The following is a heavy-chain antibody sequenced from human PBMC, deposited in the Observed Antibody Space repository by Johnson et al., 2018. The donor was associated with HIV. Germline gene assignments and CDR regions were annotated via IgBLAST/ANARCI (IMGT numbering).Heavy chain of an antibody. Sequence: QVQLVESGGGVVQPGRSLTLSCAPSGFAFSTYAMHWVRQAPGKGLEWVAVISYHGSDKIYADSVKGRFTVSRDNSKNTLDLQMSSLRPDDTAMYYCARDNGYYYDSSGSRNAFDIWGQGTMVTVSS. D-gene: IGHD3-22*01. CDR1: GFAFSTYA. CDR2: ISYHGSDK. J-gene: IGHJ3*02. V-gene: IGHV3-30-3*01. CDR3: ARDNGYYYDSSGSRNAFDI.